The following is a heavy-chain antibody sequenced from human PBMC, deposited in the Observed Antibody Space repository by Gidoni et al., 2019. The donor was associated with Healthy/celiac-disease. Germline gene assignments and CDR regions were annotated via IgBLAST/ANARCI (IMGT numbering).Heavy chain of an antibody. V-gene: IGHV4-34*01. CDR2: INHSGST. CDR3: ARLPSDFWSGRDYYFDY. D-gene: IGHD3-3*01. CDR1: GGSFSGYY. Sequence: QVQLQQWGAGLLKPSETLSLTCAVYGGSFSGYYWSGLRQPPGKGMEWIGVINHSGSTNYNPSLKSRVTISVDTSKNQFALKLSSVTAADTAVYYCARLPSDFWSGRDYYFDYWGQGTLVTVSS. J-gene: IGHJ4*02.